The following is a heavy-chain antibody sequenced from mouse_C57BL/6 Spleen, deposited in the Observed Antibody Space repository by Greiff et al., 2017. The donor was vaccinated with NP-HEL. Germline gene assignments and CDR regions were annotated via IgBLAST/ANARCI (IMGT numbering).Heavy chain of an antibody. D-gene: IGHD1-1*01. Sequence: VQLQQSGAELARPGASVKLSCKASGYTFTSYGISWVKQRTGQGLEWIGEIYPRSGNTYYNEKFKGKATLTADKSSSTAYMELRSLTSEDSAVYFCARNYYGSSQYYFGYWGQGTTLTVSS. V-gene: IGHV1-81*01. CDR2: IYPRSGNT. CDR3: ARNYYGSSQYYFGY. J-gene: IGHJ2*01. CDR1: GYTFTSYG.